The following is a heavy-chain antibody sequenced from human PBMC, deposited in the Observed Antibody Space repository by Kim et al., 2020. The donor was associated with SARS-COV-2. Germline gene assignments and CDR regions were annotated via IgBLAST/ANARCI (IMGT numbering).Heavy chain of an antibody. J-gene: IGHJ4*02. CDR2: MHSSGSR. CDR1: GASTSNFY. V-gene: IGHV4-59*08. Sequence: SETLSLTCAVSGASTSNFYWSWIRQPPGKGLEWVGFMHSSGSRNYNPSLGTRVTMSVDTSKNQFSLRLSSVTAADTAVYYCGGHLNLDAALDPFDNWGQGTLVTVSS. CDR3: GGHLNLDAALDPFDN. D-gene: IGHD5-18*01.